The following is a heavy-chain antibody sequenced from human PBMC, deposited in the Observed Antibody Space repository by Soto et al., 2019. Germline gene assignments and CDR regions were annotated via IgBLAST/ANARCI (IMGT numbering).Heavy chain of an antibody. Sequence: PSETLSLTCTVSGGSISSYYWSWIRQPPGKGLEWIGYIYYTGNTKYNPSLKSRVTISVDRSRNHFSLNLRSVTTADTALYYCARDTSYDFWSGYVGFDPWGQGTLVTVSS. CDR2: IYYTGNT. J-gene: IGHJ5*02. D-gene: IGHD3-3*01. CDR3: ARDTSYDFWSGYVGFDP. CDR1: GGSISSYY. V-gene: IGHV4-59*01.